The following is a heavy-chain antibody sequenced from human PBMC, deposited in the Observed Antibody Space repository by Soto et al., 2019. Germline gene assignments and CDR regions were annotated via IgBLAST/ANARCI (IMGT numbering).Heavy chain of an antibody. D-gene: IGHD1-26*01. V-gene: IGHV1-2*02. Sequence: QVQLVQSGAEVKKSGASVKVSCKASGYTFSDYFIQWLRQAPGQGLEWVAWINPKTAATNYAKKLQDRVTLTSDTSFSTAYLELTRLRPDDTAVYYCARIKWGLDYYSGMDVWGQGTAVTVSS. J-gene: IGHJ6*02. CDR1: GYTFSDYF. CDR2: INPKTAAT. CDR3: ARIKWGLDYYSGMDV.